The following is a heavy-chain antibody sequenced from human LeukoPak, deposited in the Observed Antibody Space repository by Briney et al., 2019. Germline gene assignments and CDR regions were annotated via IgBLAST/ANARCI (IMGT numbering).Heavy chain of an antibody. V-gene: IGHV3-9*01. D-gene: IGHD3-22*01. CDR3: AKARTYYYDSSGYYRY. J-gene: IGHJ4*02. CDR2: ISWNSGSI. CDR1: GFTFDDYA. Sequence: QSGGSLRLSCAASGFTFDDYAMHWVRQAPGKGLEWVSGISWNSGSIGYADSVKGRFTISRDNAKNSLYLQMNSLRAEDTALYYCAKARTYYYDSSGYYRYWGQGTLVTVSS.